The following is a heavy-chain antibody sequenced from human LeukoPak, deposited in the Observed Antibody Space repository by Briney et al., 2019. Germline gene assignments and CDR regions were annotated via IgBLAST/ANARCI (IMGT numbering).Heavy chain of an antibody. Sequence: SVKVSRKASGYTFTGYYMHCVRQAPGQGLEWMGGIIPMFVAPNYAQRFKGRVTITAGAFTSTVYMELSSLTSDDTAVYYCARDAGGTYRSYYALHVWGQGTTVTVS. V-gene: IGHV1-69*13. CDR3: ARDAGGTYRSYYALHV. D-gene: IGHD3-16*01. J-gene: IGHJ6*02. CDR1: GYTFTGYY. CDR2: IIPMFVAP.